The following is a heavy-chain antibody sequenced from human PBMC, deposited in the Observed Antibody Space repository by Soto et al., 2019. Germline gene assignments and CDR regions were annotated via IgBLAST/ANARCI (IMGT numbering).Heavy chain of an antibody. J-gene: IGHJ6*02. CDR1: GFMFSIYG. CDR2: ISYDGSSK. V-gene: IGHV3-30*18. Sequence: QVQLVESGGGVVQPGRSLRLSCAASGFMFSIYGIHWVRQAPGKGLEWVAVISYDGSSKYYADSVKGRFTVSRDNSRDTAHLQMDSLRAEDTAVYFCAKDAPKPPHYYYGMDVWGQGTTVTISS. CDR3: AKDAPKPPHYYYGMDV.